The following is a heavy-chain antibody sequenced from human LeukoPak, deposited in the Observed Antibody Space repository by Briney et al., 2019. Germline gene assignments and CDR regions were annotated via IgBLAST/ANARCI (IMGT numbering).Heavy chain of an antibody. D-gene: IGHD4-11*01. V-gene: IGHV5-51*01. CDR2: IYPGDSDT. J-gene: IGHJ4*02. Sequence: GESLRISCEASGYNFTRHWIAWVRQMPGKGLEWMGVIYPGDSDTRYSPSFQGHVTMSVDKSINTAYLHWSRLKASDSAMYFCARRDYNVYYFDPWGQGTLVAVSS. CDR3: ARRDYNVYYFDP. CDR1: GYNFTRHW.